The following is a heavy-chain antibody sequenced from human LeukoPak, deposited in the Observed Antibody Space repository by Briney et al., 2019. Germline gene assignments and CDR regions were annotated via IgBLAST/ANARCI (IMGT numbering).Heavy chain of an antibody. Sequence: GGSLRLSCAASGFTFSNYGMHWVRQAPGKGLEWVAVISFDGSNKYYADSVKGRFTIFRDNSKNTLYLQMNSLRAEDTAVYYCARDYYGSGSYWEYSDYWGQGTLVTVSS. CDR1: GFTFSNYG. D-gene: IGHD3-10*01. V-gene: IGHV3-30*03. CDR3: ARDYYGSGSYWEYSDY. J-gene: IGHJ4*02. CDR2: ISFDGSNK.